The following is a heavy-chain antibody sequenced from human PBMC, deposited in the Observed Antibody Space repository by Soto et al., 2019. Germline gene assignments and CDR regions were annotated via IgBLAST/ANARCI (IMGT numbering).Heavy chain of an antibody. CDR1: GFTFSSYS. J-gene: IGHJ3*02. CDR2: ISSSSSYI. Sequence: GGSLRLSCAASGFTFSSYSMNWVRQAPGKGLEWVSSISSSSSYIYYADSVKGRFTISRDNAKNSLYLQMNSLRAEDTAVYYCARGDAYCGGDCYSDAFDIWGQGTMVTASS. CDR3: ARGDAYCGGDCYSDAFDI. V-gene: IGHV3-21*01. D-gene: IGHD2-21*02.